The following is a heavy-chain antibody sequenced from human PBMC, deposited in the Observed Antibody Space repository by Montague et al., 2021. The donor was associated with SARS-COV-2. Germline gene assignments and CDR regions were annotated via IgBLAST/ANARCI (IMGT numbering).Heavy chain of an antibody. D-gene: IGHD3-10*01. CDR2: INSDGSNT. CDR3: ARYYVSGNYGFDL. J-gene: IGHJ3*01. V-gene: IGHV3-74*01. Sequence: SLRLSCAASGFTLSSYWMHLFRQAPVKGLVWVSRINSDGSNTNYADSVKGRFTISRDNAKNTLYLQMISLRAEDTAVYYCARYYVSGNYGFDLWGQGTMVTVSS. CDR1: GFTLSSYW.